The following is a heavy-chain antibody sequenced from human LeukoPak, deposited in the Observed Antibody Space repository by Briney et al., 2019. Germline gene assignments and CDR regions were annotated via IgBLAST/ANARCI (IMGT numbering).Heavy chain of an antibody. CDR2: INPNSGDT. D-gene: IGHD2-2*01. J-gene: IGHJ6*02. CDR1: GYTFTGYY. V-gene: IGHV1-2*02. Sequence: ASVKVSCKASGYTFTGYYMHWVRQAPGQGLEWMGWINPNSGDTNYAQRFQGRVTMTRDTSISTAYMELSRLRSDDTAVYYCARTYCSSTSCFGGYYGMDVWGQGTTVTVSS. CDR3: ARTYCSSTSCFGGYYGMDV.